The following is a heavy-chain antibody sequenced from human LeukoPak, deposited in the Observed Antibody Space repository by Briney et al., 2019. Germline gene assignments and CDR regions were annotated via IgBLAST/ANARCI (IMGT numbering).Heavy chain of an antibody. CDR1: GVTFSSYS. J-gene: IGHJ6*03. Sequence: PGGSLRLPCAASGVTFSSYSMNWVRQAPGKGLEWVSYISSSSSIIYYADSVKGRFTISRDNAKNSLFLQMNSLRAEDTAVYYCARVLRYCSGGNCYSGGLGYMDVWGKGTTVTISS. D-gene: IGHD2-15*01. V-gene: IGHV3-48*04. CDR2: ISSSSSII. CDR3: ARVLRYCSGGNCYSGGLGYMDV.